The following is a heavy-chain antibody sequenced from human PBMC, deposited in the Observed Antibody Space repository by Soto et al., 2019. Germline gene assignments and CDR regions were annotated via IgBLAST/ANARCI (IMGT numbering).Heavy chain of an antibody. V-gene: IGHV3-74*03. J-gene: IGHJ4*02. D-gene: IGHD5-18*01. CDR3: ASPSYGHTLYDY. Sequence: PGGSLRLSCAASVFTVSYYWMHWVRQAPGKWLVWFSRIHIDGSSTTXADFVKGRXIISRYDSGNTXDLQRXSVRVEDRAVYHGASPSYGHTLYDYWSQRTLVTVSS. CDR2: IHIDGSST. CDR1: VFTVSYYW.